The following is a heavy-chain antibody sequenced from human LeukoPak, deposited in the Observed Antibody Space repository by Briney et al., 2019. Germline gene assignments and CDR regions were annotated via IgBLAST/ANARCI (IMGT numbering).Heavy chain of an antibody. Sequence: GASVKVSCKASGGTFSSYAISWVRQAPGQGLEWMGGIVPIFGTATYAQKFQGRVTMTRDTSTSTVYMELSSLRSEDTAVYYCARDPRGAVAGTRNGMDVWGQGTTVTVSS. CDR3: ARDPRGAVAGTRNGMDV. J-gene: IGHJ6*02. CDR2: IVPIFGTA. D-gene: IGHD6-19*01. V-gene: IGHV1-69*05. CDR1: GGTFSSYA.